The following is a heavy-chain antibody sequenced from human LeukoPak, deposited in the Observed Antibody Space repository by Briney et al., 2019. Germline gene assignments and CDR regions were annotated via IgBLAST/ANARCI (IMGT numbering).Heavy chain of an antibody. CDR3: ARARYCSGGSCRPPGWFDP. CDR1: GYTFTSYG. D-gene: IGHD2-15*01. J-gene: IGHJ5*02. Sequence: GASVKVSCKASGYTFTSYGISWVRQAPGQGLEWMGWISAYNGNTNYAQKLQGRVTMTTDTSTSTAYMELGSLRSDDTAVYYCARARYCSGGSCRPPGWFDPWGQGTLVTVSS. V-gene: IGHV1-18*04. CDR2: ISAYNGNT.